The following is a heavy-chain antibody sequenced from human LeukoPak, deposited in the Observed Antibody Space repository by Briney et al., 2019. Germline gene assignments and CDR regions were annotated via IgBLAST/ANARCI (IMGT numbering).Heavy chain of an antibody. V-gene: IGHV4-4*09. J-gene: IGHJ3*01. CDR2: IYTSGST. CDR3: ARQKCTSTSCLTKNAFDV. CDR1: GSISGYY. Sequence: SETLSLTCTDSGSISGYYWSWIRQPPGKGLECIGYIYTSGSTNYNPSLESRVTISVDTSKNQFSLDLSSVTAADTAVCYCARQKCTSTSCLTKNAFDVWGQGTMVTVSS. D-gene: IGHD2-2*01.